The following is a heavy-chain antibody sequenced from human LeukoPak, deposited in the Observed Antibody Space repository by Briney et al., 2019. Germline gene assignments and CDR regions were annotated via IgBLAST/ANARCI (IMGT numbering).Heavy chain of an antibody. CDR1: GFTFSSYW. V-gene: IGHV3-7*01. CDR2: INHNGNVN. D-gene: IGHD3-3*01. Sequence: PGGSLRLSCAASGFTFSSYWMNWARQAPGKGLEWVASINHNGNVNYYVDSVKGRFTISRDNAKNSLYLQMSSLRTEDTAVYYCATSLIYDFWSGYLTHVDYWGQGTLVTVSS. CDR3: ATSLIYDFWSGYLTHVDY. J-gene: IGHJ4*02.